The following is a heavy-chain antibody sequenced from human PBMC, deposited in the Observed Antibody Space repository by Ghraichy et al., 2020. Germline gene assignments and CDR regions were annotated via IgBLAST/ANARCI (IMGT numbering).Heavy chain of an antibody. J-gene: IGHJ3*02. V-gene: IGHV3-23*01. CDR1: GFTFTTYS. Sequence: GGSLRLSCAVSGFTFTTYSMSWVRQAPGKGLEWVSVIGGDAVTTFYADSVRGRFTISRDNSKNTLSLQMNSLRAEDTAIYYCVKDRSCSGSTCYSDGFDIWGQGTMVTVSS. CDR2: IGGDAVTT. CDR3: VKDRSCSGSTCYSDGFDI. D-gene: IGHD2-15*01.